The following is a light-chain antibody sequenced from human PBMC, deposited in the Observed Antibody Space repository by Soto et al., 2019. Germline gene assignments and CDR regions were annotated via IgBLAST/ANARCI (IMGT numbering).Light chain of an antibody. J-gene: IGKJ1*01. CDR1: QSISGS. Sequence: DIQMTQSPSTLSASVGDRVTITCRASQSISGSLAWYQQKPGKAPKLLIYEASNLKSGVPSRFSGSGSGTEYTLTISSLQPDDSASQYCQQYNGYWTFGQGTRVEIK. CDR2: EAS. CDR3: QQYNGYWT. V-gene: IGKV1-5*03.